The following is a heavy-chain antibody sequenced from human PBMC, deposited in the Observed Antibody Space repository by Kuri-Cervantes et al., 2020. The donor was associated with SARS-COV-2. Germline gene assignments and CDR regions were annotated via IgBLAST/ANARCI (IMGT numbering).Heavy chain of an antibody. J-gene: IGHJ4*02. CDR1: GFIFSDYY. CDR2: ISGSGGST. D-gene: IGHD3-22*01. V-gene: IGHV3-23*01. Sequence: GESLKISCTASGFIFSDYYMTWIRQAPGKGLEWVSAISGSGGSTYYADSVKGRFTISRDNSKNTLYLQMNSLRAEDTAVYYCASPPEYDSSGSPFDYWGQGTLVTVSS. CDR3: ASPPEYDSSGSPFDY.